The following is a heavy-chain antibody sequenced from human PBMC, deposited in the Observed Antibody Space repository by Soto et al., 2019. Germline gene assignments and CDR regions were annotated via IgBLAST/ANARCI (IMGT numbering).Heavy chain of an antibody. J-gene: IGHJ4*02. D-gene: IGHD4-17*01. CDR1: GGSIGSYH. CDR3: ARDTVLTGMFDF. Sequence: PSETLSLTCTVSGGSIGSYHWSWVRQPPGKGREWIASVYYTGTTNYNPSLGSRVTISIDAPENQISLKLTSVTAADTAFYYCARDTVLTGMFDFWGQGTLVTVSS. V-gene: IGHV4-59*01. CDR2: VYYTGTT.